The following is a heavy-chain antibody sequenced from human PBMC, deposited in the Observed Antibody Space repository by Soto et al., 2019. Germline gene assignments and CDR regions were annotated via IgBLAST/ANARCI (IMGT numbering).Heavy chain of an antibody. V-gene: IGHV4-30-2*01. D-gene: IGHD6-6*01. Sequence: QLQLQESGSGLVEPSQTLSLTCAVSGCSISSGGYSWGWIRQPPGKGLEWIGSIYHSGSTYYNLSLMSRVSISVDRSKNQFSLKLSSVTAADTAVYYCARGLGLIAARPSIWFDPWGQGTLVTVSS. CDR2: IYHSGST. CDR1: GCSISSGGYS. CDR3: ARGLGLIAARPSIWFDP. J-gene: IGHJ5*02.